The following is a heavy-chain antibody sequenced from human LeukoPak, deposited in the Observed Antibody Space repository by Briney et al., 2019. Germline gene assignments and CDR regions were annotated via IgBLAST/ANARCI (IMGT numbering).Heavy chain of an antibody. CDR2: MNSETGTV. CDR3: ARDRDYAFDY. D-gene: IGHD4-17*01. V-gene: IGHV3-48*02. J-gene: IGHJ4*02. Sequence: GGSLRLSCAASEFTFSIYTMNWVRLAPGKGLEWISYMNSETGTVSYADSVKGRFTISRGDAKNSVYLQMNSLRDEDTALYYCARDRDYAFDYWGRGSLVTVSS. CDR1: EFTFSIYT.